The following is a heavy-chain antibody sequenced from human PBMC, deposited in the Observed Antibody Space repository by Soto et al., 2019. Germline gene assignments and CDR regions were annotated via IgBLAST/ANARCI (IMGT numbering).Heavy chain of an antibody. J-gene: IGHJ3*02. CDR1: GFTFSSYA. Sequence: QVQLVESGGGVVQPGRSLRLSCAASGFTFSSYAMHWVRQALGKGLEWVAVISYDGSNKYYADSVKGRFTISRDNSKNTLYLQMSSLRAEDTAVYYCARDRSRRINAFDIWGQGTMVTVSS. CDR2: ISYDGSNK. D-gene: IGHD3-10*01. V-gene: IGHV3-30-3*01. CDR3: ARDRSRRINAFDI.